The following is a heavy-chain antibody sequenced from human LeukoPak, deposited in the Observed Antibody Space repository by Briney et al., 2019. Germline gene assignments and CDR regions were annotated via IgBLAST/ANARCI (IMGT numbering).Heavy chain of an antibody. CDR3: ARDGVRGLTFNWFDP. CDR2: IYTSGST. V-gene: IGHV4-4*07. CDR1: GGSISSYY. Sequence: PSETLSLTCTVSGGSISSYYWSWIRQPAGKGLESIGRIYTSGSTNYNPSLKSRVTMSVDTSKNPFSLKLSSVTAADTAVYYCARDGVRGLTFNWFDPWGQGTLVTVSS. D-gene: IGHD3-10*01. J-gene: IGHJ5*02.